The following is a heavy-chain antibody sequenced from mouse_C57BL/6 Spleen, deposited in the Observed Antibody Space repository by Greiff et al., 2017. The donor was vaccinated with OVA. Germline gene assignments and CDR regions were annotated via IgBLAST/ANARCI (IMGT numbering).Heavy chain of an antibody. CDR3: ARYEYDSSSMDY. J-gene: IGHJ4*01. D-gene: IGHD1-1*01. Sequence: EVQLVASGGGLVQPGGSLSLSCAASGFTFTDYYMSWVRQPPGKALELLGFIRNKANGYTTEYSASVKGRFTISKDNSQSILYLQMNALRAEDSATYYCARYEYDSSSMDYWGQGTSVTVSS. V-gene: IGHV7-3*01. CDR2: IRNKANGYTT. CDR1: GFTFTDYY.